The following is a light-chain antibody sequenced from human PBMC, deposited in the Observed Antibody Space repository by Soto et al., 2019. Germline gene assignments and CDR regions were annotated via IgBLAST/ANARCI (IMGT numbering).Light chain of an antibody. CDR3: QSYDSSLSGVV. Sequence: QSVLTQPPSVSGAPGQWVTISCTVSSSNIGAGYDVHWYQQLPGTAPKLLIYGNSNRPSGVPDRFSGSKSGTSASLAITGLQAEDEADYYCQSYDSSLSGVVFGGGTKLTVL. J-gene: IGLJ2*01. CDR2: GNS. V-gene: IGLV1-40*01. CDR1: SSNIGAGYD.